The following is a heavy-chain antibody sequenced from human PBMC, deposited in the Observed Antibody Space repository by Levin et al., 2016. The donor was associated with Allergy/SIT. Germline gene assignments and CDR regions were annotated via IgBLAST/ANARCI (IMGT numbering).Heavy chain of an antibody. D-gene: IGHD2-8*01. Sequence: GSLRLSCAVYGGSFSGYYWSWIRQPPGKGLEWIGEINHSGSTNYNPSLKSRVTISVDTSKNQFSLKLSSVTAADTAVYYCARVMVTRLRYYYYYGMDVWGQGTTVTVSS. CDR2: INHSGST. V-gene: IGHV4-34*01. J-gene: IGHJ6*02. CDR1: GGSFSGYY. CDR3: ARVMVTRLRYYYYYGMDV.